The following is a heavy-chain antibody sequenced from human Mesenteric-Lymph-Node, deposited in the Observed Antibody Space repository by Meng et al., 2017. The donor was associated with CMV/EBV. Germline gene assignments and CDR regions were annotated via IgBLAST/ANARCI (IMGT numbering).Heavy chain of an antibody. Sequence: SCTVSGGSISSDNYYWSWIRQPPGEGLEWIGYIYYNGNTYYNPSLRSRLTISLDTSKNQFSLKLNSVTAADTALYFCARNHQLLSRWFDPWGQGTLVTVSS. V-gene: IGHV4-30-4*01. CDR1: GGSISSDNYY. J-gene: IGHJ5*02. CDR2: IYYNGNT. CDR3: ARNHQLLSRWFDP. D-gene: IGHD2-2*01.